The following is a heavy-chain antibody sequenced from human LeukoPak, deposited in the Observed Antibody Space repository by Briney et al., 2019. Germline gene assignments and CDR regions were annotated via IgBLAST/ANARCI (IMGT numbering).Heavy chain of an antibody. D-gene: IGHD2-2*01. V-gene: IGHV4-59*01. CDR2: IYYSGST. Sequence: SETLSLTCTVSGGSISSYYWSWIRQPPGKGLEWIGYIYYSGSTNYNPSLKSRVTISVDTSKNQFSLKLGSVTAADTAVYYCARSGSSTSCYFDYWGQGTLVTVSS. CDR3: ARSGSSTSCYFDY. J-gene: IGHJ4*02. CDR1: GGSISSYY.